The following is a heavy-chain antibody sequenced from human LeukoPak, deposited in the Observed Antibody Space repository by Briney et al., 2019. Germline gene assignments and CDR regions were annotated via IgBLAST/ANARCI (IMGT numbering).Heavy chain of an antibody. J-gene: IGHJ4*02. V-gene: IGHV1-18*01. CDR3: ARGTWETAARPYSFDT. CDR2: ISDYNGDT. CDR1: GFSFISFG. Sequence: ASVKVSCKAFGFSFISFGFNWVRQAPGQGLEWMGWISDYNGDTKYAQKFQGRVTMTTDKSTSTAYMELRSLRSDDTAVYYCARGTWETAARPYSFDTWGQGTLVTVTS. D-gene: IGHD1-26*01.